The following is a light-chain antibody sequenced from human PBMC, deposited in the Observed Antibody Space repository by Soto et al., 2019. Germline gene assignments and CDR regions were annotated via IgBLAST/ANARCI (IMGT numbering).Light chain of an antibody. J-gene: IGKJ2*01. CDR1: QSVSSSY. Sequence: EIVLTQSPGTLSLSPGERVTLSCRASQSVSSSYLAWYQQKPAQAPRLLIYGASNRATGIPDRFSGSGSGTDFTHTISRLEPEDFAVYYCQQYGGSPPYTFGQGTKLEIK. CDR2: GAS. V-gene: IGKV3-20*01. CDR3: QQYGGSPPYT.